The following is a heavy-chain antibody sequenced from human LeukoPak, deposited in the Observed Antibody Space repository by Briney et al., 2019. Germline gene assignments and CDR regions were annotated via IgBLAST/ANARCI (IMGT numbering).Heavy chain of an antibody. CDR3: ARVRDGYYDSSGYTLDY. V-gene: IGHV3-53*01. CDR1: GSTVSSNY. CDR2: IYSGGST. Sequence: TGGSLRLSCAASGSTVSSNYMSWVRQAPGKGLEWVSVIYSGGSTYYADSVKGRFTISRDNSKNTLYLQMNSLRAEDTAVYYCARVRDGYYDSSGYTLDYWGQGTLVTVSS. D-gene: IGHD3-22*01. J-gene: IGHJ4*02.